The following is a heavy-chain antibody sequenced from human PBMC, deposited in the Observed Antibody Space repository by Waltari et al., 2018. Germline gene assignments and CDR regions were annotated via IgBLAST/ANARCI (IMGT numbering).Heavy chain of an antibody. CDR3: TRGNYGTDWYFDL. CDR1: GYTFTSYY. D-gene: IGHD4-17*01. J-gene: IGHJ2*01. CDR2: IRSKANSYAK. V-gene: IGHV3-73*01. Sequence: VQLVQSGAEVRKPGASVKVSCKASGYTFTSYYMHWVRQAPGQGLEWVGRIRSKANSYAKAYAASVKGRFTISRDDSKNTAYLQMNSLKTEDTAVYYCTRGNYGTDWYFDLWGRGTLVTVSS.